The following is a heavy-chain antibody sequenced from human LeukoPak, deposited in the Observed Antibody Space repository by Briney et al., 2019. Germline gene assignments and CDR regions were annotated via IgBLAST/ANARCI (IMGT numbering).Heavy chain of an antibody. V-gene: IGHV4-39*01. J-gene: IGHJ4*02. Sequence: PSETLSLTCTVSGSSISSSSYYWGWIRQTPGKGLEWIGSIYYSGSTYYNPSLKSRVTISVDTSKNQFSLKLSSVTAADTAVYYCATRGNEVGAISFGYWGQGTLVTVSS. CDR3: ATRGNEVGAISFGY. CDR1: GSSISSSSYY. CDR2: IYYSGST. D-gene: IGHD1-26*01.